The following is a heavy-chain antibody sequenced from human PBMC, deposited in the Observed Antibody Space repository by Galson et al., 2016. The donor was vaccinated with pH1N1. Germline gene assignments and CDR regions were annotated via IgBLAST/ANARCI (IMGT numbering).Heavy chain of an antibody. CDR2: IYWDDDQ. CDR3: ANREVMITNAFDF. V-gene: IGHV2-5*02. Sequence: PALVKPTQTLTLTCTFSGFSLNSSGMGVGWIRQPPGKALEWIALIYWDDDQRYSPSLKTRLTHNKETSKNQVVLMMTNMDPVDTATYYCANREVMITNAFDFWGQGTMVTVSS. J-gene: IGHJ3*01. D-gene: IGHD3-16*01. CDR1: GFSLNSSGMG.